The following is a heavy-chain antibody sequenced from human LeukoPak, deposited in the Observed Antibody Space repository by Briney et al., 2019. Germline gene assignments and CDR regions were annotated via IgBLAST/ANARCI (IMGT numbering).Heavy chain of an antibody. D-gene: IGHD6-13*01. CDR3: ARLTYGYSSSWPNWFDP. V-gene: IGHV3-66*04. CDR1: GFTVSSNY. J-gene: IGHJ5*02. CDR2: MYSGGST. Sequence: GGSLRLSCAASGFTVSSNYMSWVRQAPGKGLEWVSLMYSGGSTYYADSVKGRFTISRDNSKNTLYLRMNSLRAEDTAVYYCARLTYGYSSSWPNWFDPWGQGTLVTVSS.